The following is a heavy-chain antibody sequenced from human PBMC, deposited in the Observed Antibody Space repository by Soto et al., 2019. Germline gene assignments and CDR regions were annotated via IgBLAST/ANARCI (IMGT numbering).Heavy chain of an antibody. CDR2: IYTGGRI. J-gene: IGHJ6*02. Sequence: GGSLRLSCAASGFIVSNNYMNWVRQAPGKGLEWVSVIYTGGRINYADSVKGRFTISRDNSKKTLYLQMNSLRGEDTAVYYCGKGSAATNYFYYATDVWGQGTTVTVSS. CDR3: GKGSAATNYFYYATDV. D-gene: IGHD2-15*01. CDR1: GFIVSNNY. V-gene: IGHV3-53*01.